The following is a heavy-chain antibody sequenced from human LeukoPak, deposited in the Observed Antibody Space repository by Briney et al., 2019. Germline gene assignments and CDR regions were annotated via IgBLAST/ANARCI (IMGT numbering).Heavy chain of an antibody. CDR1: DGSISTNY. D-gene: IGHD1-26*01. J-gene: IGHJ4*02. CDR3: ASFRGSYKPFDY. Sequence: SETLSLTCTVSDGSISTNYWSWLRQPPGKGLESIGYISYSGSTNYNPSLKSRVTISVDTSNNQFPLKLSSVTAADTAVYYCASFRGSYKPFDYWGEGTLVTVSS. CDR2: ISYSGST. V-gene: IGHV4-59*01.